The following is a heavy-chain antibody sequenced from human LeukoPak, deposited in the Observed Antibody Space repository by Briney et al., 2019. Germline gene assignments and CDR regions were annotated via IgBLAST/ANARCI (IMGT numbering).Heavy chain of an antibody. CDR1: GXTFSNAW. CDR3: VKRSGLYFDY. D-gene: IGHD1-26*01. Sequence: GGSLRLSCAASGXTFSNAWVTWVRQAPGKGLQYVSGISSNGGNTYNADSVKGRFTISRDNSKNTVDLQMSSLRAEDTAVYYCVKRSGLYFDYWGQGTLVTVSS. V-gene: IGHV3-64D*09. CDR2: ISSNGGNT. J-gene: IGHJ4*02.